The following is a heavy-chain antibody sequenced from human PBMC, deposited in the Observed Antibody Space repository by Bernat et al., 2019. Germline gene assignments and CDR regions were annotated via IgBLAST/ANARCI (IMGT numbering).Heavy chain of an antibody. V-gene: IGHV1-46*01. D-gene: IGHD4/OR15-4a*01. CDR2: INPSGGST. Sequence: QVQLVQSGAEVKKPGASVKVSCKASGYTFTSYCMHWVRQAPGQGLEWMGIINPSGGSTSYAQKFQGRVTMTRDTSTSTVYMELSSLRSEDTAVYYCARALTTPDGGVWGQGTLVTVSS. J-gene: IGHJ4*02. CDR3: ARALTTPDGGV. CDR1: GYTFTSYC.